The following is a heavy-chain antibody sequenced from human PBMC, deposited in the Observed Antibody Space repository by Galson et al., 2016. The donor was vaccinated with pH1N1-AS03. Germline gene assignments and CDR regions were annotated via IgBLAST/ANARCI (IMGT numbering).Heavy chain of an antibody. CDR3: ARGYCNGGSCHDGGDYFDY. D-gene: IGHD2-15*01. V-gene: IGHV1-18*04. CDR2: ISAYSGDT. CDR1: GYPFSNYG. Sequence: SVKVSCKASGYPFSNYGFSWVRQAPGQGLDWMGWISAYSGDTNYAQKFQGRVTMTTDTSTSTAYMELRSLRSDDTAIYYCARGYCNGGSCHDGGDYFDYWGRGTLVTVSS. J-gene: IGHJ4*02.